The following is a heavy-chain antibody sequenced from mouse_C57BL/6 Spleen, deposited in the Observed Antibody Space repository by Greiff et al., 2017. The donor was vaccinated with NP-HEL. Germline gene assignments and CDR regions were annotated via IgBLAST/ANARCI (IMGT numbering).Heavy chain of an antibody. V-gene: IGHV1-64*01. J-gene: IGHJ4*01. CDR3: ARRYDNYAMDY. CDR2: IHPNSGST. D-gene: IGHD2-14*01. Sequence: VQLQQPGAELVKPGASAKLSCKASGYTFTSYWMHWVKQRPGQGLEWIGMIHPNSGSTNYNEKFKSKATLTVDKSSSTAYMQLSSLTSEDSAVYYCARRYDNYAMDYWGQGTSVTVSS. CDR1: GYTFTSYW.